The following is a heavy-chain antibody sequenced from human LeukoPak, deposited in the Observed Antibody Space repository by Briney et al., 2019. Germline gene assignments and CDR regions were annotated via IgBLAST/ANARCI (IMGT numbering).Heavy chain of an antibody. CDR2: IIPIFGTA. CDR1: GGTFSSYA. Sequence: GASVKVSCKASGGTFSSYAISWVRQAPGQGLEWMGRIIPIFGTANYAQKFQGRVTITTDESTSTAYMELSSLRSEDTAVYYCATDGGHWDFDHWGQGTLVTVSS. CDR3: ATDGGHWDFDH. V-gene: IGHV1-69*05. D-gene: IGHD7-27*01. J-gene: IGHJ4*02.